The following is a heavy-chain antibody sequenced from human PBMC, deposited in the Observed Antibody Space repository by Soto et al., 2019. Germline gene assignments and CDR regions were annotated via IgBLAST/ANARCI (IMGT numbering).Heavy chain of an antibody. CDR1: GYTFTNYA. CDR3: ARRGDGMDV. D-gene: IGHD3-10*01. V-gene: IGHV1-3*05. J-gene: IGHJ6*02. CDR2: ISPGNGNT. Sequence: QVQVVQSGAEEKKPGASVKVSCRASGYTFTNYAIHWVCQAPGQRLEWMGWISPGNGNTKYSQKFQGRVTITGDTSGSKAYMELSRLRSEDTAVYYCARRGDGMDVWGQGTTVTVSS.